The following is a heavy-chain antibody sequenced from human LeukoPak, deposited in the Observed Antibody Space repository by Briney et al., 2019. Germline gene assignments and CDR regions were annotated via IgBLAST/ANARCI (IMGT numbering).Heavy chain of an antibody. CDR1: GDSISSGSYY. Sequence: SQTLSLTCTVSGDSISSGSYYWSWIRQPAGKGLEWIGRIFTSGSTNYNPSLKSRVTISVDTSKNQFSLKMTSVTAADTAVYYCARQLDYGDYSRSYYYFYMDVWGKGTTVTVSS. CDR2: IFTSGST. J-gene: IGHJ6*03. D-gene: IGHD4-17*01. V-gene: IGHV4-61*02. CDR3: ARQLDYGDYSRSYYYFYMDV.